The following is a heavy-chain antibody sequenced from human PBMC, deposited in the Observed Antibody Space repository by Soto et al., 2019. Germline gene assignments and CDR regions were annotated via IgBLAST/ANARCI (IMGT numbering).Heavy chain of an antibody. CDR1: GGSISSYY. Sequence: SETLSLTCTVSGGSISSYYWSWIRQPPGKGLEWIGYIYYSGSTNYNPSLKSRVTISVDTSKNQFSLKLSSVTAADTAVYYCARDHTVAGVDYWGQGTLVTVS. D-gene: IGHD6-19*01. V-gene: IGHV4-59*01. J-gene: IGHJ4*02. CDR3: ARDHTVAGVDY. CDR2: IYYSGST.